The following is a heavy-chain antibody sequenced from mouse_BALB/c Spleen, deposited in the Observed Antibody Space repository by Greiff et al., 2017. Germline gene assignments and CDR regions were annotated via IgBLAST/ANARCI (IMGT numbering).Heavy chain of an antibody. Sequence: VKLLESGPELVRPGVSVKISCKGSGYTFTDYDMHWVKQSHAKSLEWIGVISTYSGNTNYNQKFKGKATMTVDKSSSTAYMELASLTSEDSAIYYCARERRYYGRVLFAYWGGGTLVTLSA. V-gene: IGHV1-67*01. J-gene: IGHJ3*01. CDR3: ARERRYYGRVLFAY. D-gene: IGHD1-1*01. CDR2: ISTYSGNT. CDR1: GYTFTDYD.